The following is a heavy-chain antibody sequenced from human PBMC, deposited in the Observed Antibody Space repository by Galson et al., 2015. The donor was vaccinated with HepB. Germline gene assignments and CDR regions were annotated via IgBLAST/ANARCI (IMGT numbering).Heavy chain of an antibody. CDR3: HTTTVTTGYYAMDV. D-gene: IGHD4-17*01. J-gene: IGHJ6*02. Sequence: SLRLSCAASGFTFSSYVMHWVRQAPGKGLVWVSRINSDGSSTSYADSVKGRFTIYRDNAKNTLFLQMNSLRAEDTAVYYCHTTTVTTGYYAMDVWGQGTTVTVSS. CDR1: GFTFSSYV. CDR2: INSDGSST. V-gene: IGHV3-74*01.